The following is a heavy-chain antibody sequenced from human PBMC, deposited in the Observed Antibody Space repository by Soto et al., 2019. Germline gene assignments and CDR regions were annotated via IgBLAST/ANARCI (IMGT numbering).Heavy chain of an antibody. J-gene: IGHJ5*02. CDR1: GGTFSSYA. Sequence: ASVKVSCKASGGTFSSYAISWVRQAPGQGLEWMGWISAYNGNTNYAQKLQGRVTMTTDTSTSTAYMELRSLRSDDTAVYYCARDRGLFRGYFGNWFDPWGQGTLVTVSS. CDR3: ARDRGLFRGYFGNWFDP. CDR2: ISAYNGNT. D-gene: IGHD3-10*01. V-gene: IGHV1-18*01.